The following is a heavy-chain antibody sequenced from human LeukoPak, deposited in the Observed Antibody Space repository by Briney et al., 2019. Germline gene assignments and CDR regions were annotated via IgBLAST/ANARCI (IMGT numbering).Heavy chain of an antibody. CDR3: ARGRFYDSSGLKFDY. CDR1: GYTFTSYG. J-gene: IGHJ4*02. CDR2: ISAYNGNT. Sequence: APVKVSCKASGYTFTSYGISWVRQAPGQGLEWMGWISAYNGNTNYAQKLQGRVTMTTDTSTSTAYMELRSLRSDDTAVYYCARGRFYDSSGLKFDYWGQGTLVTVSS. D-gene: IGHD3-22*01. V-gene: IGHV1-18*01.